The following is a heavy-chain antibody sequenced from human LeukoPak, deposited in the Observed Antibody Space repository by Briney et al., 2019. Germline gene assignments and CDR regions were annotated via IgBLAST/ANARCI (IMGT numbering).Heavy chain of an antibody. Sequence: GGSLRLSCAASGFTFSDYYMSWIRQAPGKGLEWVSYISSSGSTIYYADSVKGRFTISRDNAKNSLYLQMNSLRAEDTAVYYCARSGLDYYDSSGYLAGFDYWGQGTLVTVSS. CDR1: GFTFSDYY. D-gene: IGHD3-22*01. V-gene: IGHV3-11*01. CDR2: ISSSGSTI. J-gene: IGHJ4*02. CDR3: ARSGLDYYDSSGYLAGFDY.